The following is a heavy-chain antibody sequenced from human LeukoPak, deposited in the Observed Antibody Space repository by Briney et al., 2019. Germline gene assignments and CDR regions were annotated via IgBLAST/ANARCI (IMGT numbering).Heavy chain of an antibody. CDR3: ARIDYYGSGSYEGTSYYFDY. J-gene: IGHJ4*02. CDR2: ISAYNGNT. Sequence: ASVKVSCKASGYTFTSYGISWVRQVPGQGLEWMGWISAYNGNTNYAQKLQGRVTMTTDTSTSTAYMELRSLRSDDTAVYYCARIDYYGSGSYEGTSYYFDYWGQGTLVTVSS. D-gene: IGHD3-10*01. CDR1: GYTFTSYG. V-gene: IGHV1-18*01.